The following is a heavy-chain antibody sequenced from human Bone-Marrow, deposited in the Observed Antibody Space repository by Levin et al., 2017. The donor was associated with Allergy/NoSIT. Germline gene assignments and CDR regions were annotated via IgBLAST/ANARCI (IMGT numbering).Heavy chain of an antibody. CDR1: GFPFKNYG. CDR3: ARDRSGDYFYH. D-gene: IGHD3-3*01. J-gene: IGHJ4*01. V-gene: IGHV3-33*01. CDR2: ILYDGSNI. Sequence: GGSLRLSCEASGFPFKNYGMHWVRQAPGKGLEWVAFILYDGSNIYYRDSVKGRFTVSRDNSKNTLYLQMNSLRVADTAVYFCARDRSGDYFYHWGNGTLVTVSS.